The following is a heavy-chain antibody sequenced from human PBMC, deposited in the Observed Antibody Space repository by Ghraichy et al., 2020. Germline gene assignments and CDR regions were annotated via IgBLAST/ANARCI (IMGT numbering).Heavy chain of an antibody. CDR2: TYYRSKWYN. V-gene: IGHV6-1*01. D-gene: IGHD6-13*01. CDR1: GDSVSSNSAA. Sequence: SQTLSLTCAISGDSVSSNSAAWNWIRQSPSRGLEWLGRTYYRSKWYNDYAVSVKSRITINPDTSKNQFSLKLNSVTPEDTAVYYCATAKRYSRGLLAFDIWGQGTMVTVSS. J-gene: IGHJ3*02. CDR3: ATAKRYSRGLLAFDI.